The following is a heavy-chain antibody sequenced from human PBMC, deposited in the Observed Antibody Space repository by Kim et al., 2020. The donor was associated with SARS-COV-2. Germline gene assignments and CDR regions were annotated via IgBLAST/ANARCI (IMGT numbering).Heavy chain of an antibody. V-gene: IGHV1-69*13. CDR3: ARDPYQLLSPTYYYYYYGMDV. J-gene: IGHJ6*02. CDR2: IIPIFGTA. CDR1: GGTFSSYA. D-gene: IGHD2-2*01. Sequence: SVKVSCKASGGTFSSYAISWVRQAPGQGLEWMGGIIPIFGTANYAQKFQGRVTITADESTSTAYMELSSLRSEDTAVYYCARDPYQLLSPTYYYYYYGMDVWGQGTTVTVSS.